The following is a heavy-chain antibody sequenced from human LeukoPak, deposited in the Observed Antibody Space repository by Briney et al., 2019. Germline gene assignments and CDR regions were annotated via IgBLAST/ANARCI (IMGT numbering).Heavy chain of an antibody. CDR3: ARDATAMVPLQGGMDV. CDR2: ISANNGNT. Sequence: ASVKVSCKASGYTFTSYGISWVRQAPGQGLEWMGWISANNGNTNYLQKLQGRVTMTTDTSTSTAYMELRSLRYDDTAVYYCARDATAMVPLQGGMDVWGQGTTVTVSS. J-gene: IGHJ6*02. CDR1: GYTFTSYG. V-gene: IGHV1-18*01. D-gene: IGHD2-2*01.